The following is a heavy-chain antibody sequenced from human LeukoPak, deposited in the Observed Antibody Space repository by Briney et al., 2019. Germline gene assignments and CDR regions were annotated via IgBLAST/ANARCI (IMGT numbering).Heavy chain of an antibody. D-gene: IGHD3-22*01. CDR3: ARGYYDSSGENFDY. V-gene: IGHV4-30-2*01. CDR1: GGSISSGGYS. CDR2: IYHSGST. J-gene: IGHJ4*02. Sequence: SETLSLTCAVSGGSISSGGYSWSWIRQPPGKGLEWIGYIYHSGSTYYNPSLKSRVTISVDTSKNQFSLKLSSVTAADTAVYYCARGYYDSSGENFDYWGQGTLVTVSS.